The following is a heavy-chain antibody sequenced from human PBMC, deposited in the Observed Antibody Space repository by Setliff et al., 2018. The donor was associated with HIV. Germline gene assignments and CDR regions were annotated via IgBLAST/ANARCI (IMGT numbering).Heavy chain of an antibody. J-gene: IGHJ4*02. V-gene: IGHV4-59*11. CDR1: GGSISSHY. CDR2: IYYSGST. CDR3: ARADTAMGSAGFDY. D-gene: IGHD5-18*01. Sequence: SETLSLTCTVSGGSISSHYWSWIRQPPGKGLEWIGHIYYSGSTDYNPSLKSRVTISLDTSMNQFSLKLTSVTAADTAVYYCARADTAMGSAGFDYWGQGTLVTVSS.